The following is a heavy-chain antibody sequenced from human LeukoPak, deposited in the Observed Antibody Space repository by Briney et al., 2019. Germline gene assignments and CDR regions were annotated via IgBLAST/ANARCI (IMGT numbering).Heavy chain of an antibody. CDR1: GGSISSYY. J-gene: IGHJ4*02. V-gene: IGHV4-59*01. CDR2: IYYRGST. D-gene: IGHD5-24*01. Sequence: KTSETLSLTCTVSGGSISSYYWSWIRQPPGKGLEWIGYIYYRGSTNYNPSLKSRVTISVDTSKNQFSLKLSSVTAADTAVYYCAKADLDGYNRHRYGNYFDYWGQGTLVTVS. CDR3: AKADLDGYNRHRYGNYFDY.